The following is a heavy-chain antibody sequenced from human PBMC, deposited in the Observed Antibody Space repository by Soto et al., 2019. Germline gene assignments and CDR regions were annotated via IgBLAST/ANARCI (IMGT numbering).Heavy chain of an antibody. CDR1: GGTFSSYA. Sequence: SVKVSCKASGGTFSSYAISWVRQAPGQGLEWMGGIIPIFGTANYAQKFQGRVTITADESTSTAYMELSSLRSEDTAVYYCARRSTSRVFGHNWFDPWGQGTLVTVSS. V-gene: IGHV1-69*13. CDR2: IIPIFGTA. CDR3: ARRSTSRVFGHNWFDP. D-gene: IGHD2-2*01. J-gene: IGHJ5*02.